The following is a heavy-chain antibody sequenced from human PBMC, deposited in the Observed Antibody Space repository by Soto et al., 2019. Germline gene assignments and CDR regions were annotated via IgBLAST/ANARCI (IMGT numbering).Heavy chain of an antibody. D-gene: IGHD3-16*01. J-gene: IGHJ3*02. CDR2: IYYSGST. CDR1: GGSISSGGYY. Sequence: SETLSLTCTVSGGSISSGGYYWSWIRQHPGKGLEWIGYIYYSGSTYYNPSLKSRVTISVDTSKNQFSLKLSSVTAADTAVYYCARADTFGGVIGAFDIWGQGTMVTVSS. V-gene: IGHV4-31*03. CDR3: ARADTFGGVIGAFDI.